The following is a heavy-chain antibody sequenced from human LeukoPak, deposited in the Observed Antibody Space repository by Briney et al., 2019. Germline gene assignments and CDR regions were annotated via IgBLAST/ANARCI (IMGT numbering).Heavy chain of an antibody. CDR1: GGSISSGPYF. V-gene: IGHV4-61*02. CDR2: IYTSGST. CDR3: ASWGLGY. J-gene: IGHJ4*02. Sequence: PSQTLSLTCTVSGGSISSGPYFWTWIRQPAGKGLEWIGRIYTSGSTKYNPSLKSRVTMSLDTSKNHFSLELSSVTAADTAVYYCASWGLGYWGQGTLVTVSS. D-gene: IGHD3-16*01.